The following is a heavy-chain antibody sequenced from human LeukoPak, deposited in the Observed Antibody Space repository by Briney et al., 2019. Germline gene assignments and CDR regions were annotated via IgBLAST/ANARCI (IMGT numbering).Heavy chain of an antibody. Sequence: EASVKVSCKASGDTFTSYGITWVRQAPGQGLEWMGWISTYNGNTNYAQKLQGRVTMTTDTSTSTACVELRSLKSDDTAVYYCARGRDWNYAFDYWGQGTLVTVSS. CDR1: GDTFTSYG. CDR3: ARGRDWNYAFDY. V-gene: IGHV1-18*01. CDR2: ISTYNGNT. D-gene: IGHD1-7*01. J-gene: IGHJ4*02.